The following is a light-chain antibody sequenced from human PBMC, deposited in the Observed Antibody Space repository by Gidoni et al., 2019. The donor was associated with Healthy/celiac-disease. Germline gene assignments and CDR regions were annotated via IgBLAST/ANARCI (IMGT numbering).Light chain of an antibody. Sequence: DIQMTQSSSSLSASVGDRVTIPCRASQSISNFSNWYQQRPGKAPKLLIYAASSLQSGVPSRFSGSGSGTDFTLTISSLQPEDFAIYYCQQSYSSPWTFGQGTKVEIK. CDR2: AAS. V-gene: IGKV1-39*01. CDR1: QSISNF. J-gene: IGKJ1*01. CDR3: QQSYSSPWT.